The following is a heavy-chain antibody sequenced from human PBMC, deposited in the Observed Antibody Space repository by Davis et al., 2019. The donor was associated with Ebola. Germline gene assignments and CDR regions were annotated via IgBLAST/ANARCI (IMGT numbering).Heavy chain of an antibody. J-gene: IGHJ4*02. CDR3: ARYPGYSYGSPFDY. Sequence: MPSETLSLTCTVSGGSISSYWWSWIRQPPGKGLEWIGYIYSSGSTHYNPSLKSRVTISVDTSKSQFSLKVRSVAAADTAVYYCARYPGYSYGSPFDYWGQGTLVTVSS. V-gene: IGHV4-59*08. CDR2: IYSSGST. CDR1: GGSISSYW. D-gene: IGHD5-18*01.